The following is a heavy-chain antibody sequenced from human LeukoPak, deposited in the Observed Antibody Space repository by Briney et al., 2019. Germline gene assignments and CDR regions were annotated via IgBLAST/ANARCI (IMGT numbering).Heavy chain of an antibody. V-gene: IGHV3-74*01. CDR1: GYTFSNSL. Sequence: GGSLRLSCAASGYTFSNSLMHWVRQVPGKGLVWVARIDTDGSTTHYADSVKGRFTISRDNTKNTLYLQMGSLRVEDTAVYYCARDRDGYNYWGQGTLVTVSS. CDR2: IDTDGSTT. D-gene: IGHD5-24*01. CDR3: ARDRDGYNY. J-gene: IGHJ4*02.